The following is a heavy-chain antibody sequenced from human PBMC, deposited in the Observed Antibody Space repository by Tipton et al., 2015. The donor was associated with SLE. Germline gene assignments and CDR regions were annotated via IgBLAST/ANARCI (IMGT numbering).Heavy chain of an antibody. Sequence: QVQLVQSGAEVKKPGSSVKVSCKASGGTFSSYTISWVRQAPGQGLEWMGRIIPILGIANYAQKFQGRVTITADKSTSAAYMELSSLRAEDTAVYYCASCFGGTGYQLWDRGILVTGS. D-gene: IGHD3-16*01. CDR1: GGTFSSYT. V-gene: IGHV1-69*02. J-gene: IGHJ2*01. CDR3: ASCFGGTGYQL. CDR2: IIPILGIA.